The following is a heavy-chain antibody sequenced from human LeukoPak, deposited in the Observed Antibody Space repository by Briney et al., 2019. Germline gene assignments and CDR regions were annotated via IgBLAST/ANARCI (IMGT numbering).Heavy chain of an antibody. Sequence: GGSLRLSCAGSGFTLTNVWLNWVRQAPGKGLEWVGRIKSKYHGGTTDYAAPVKGRFTVSRDDSKDTVYLQMNSLKTEDTAVYYCATGGYYFDYWGQGTLVTVSS. CDR3: ATGGYYFDY. J-gene: IGHJ4*02. CDR2: IKSKYHGGTT. V-gene: IGHV3-15*01. CDR1: GFTLTNVW.